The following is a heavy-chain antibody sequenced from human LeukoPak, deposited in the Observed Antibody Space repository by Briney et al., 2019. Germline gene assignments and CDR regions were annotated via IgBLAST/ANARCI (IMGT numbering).Heavy chain of an antibody. CDR1: GYVLSSYA. CDR3: ARDRIVYDILTGYSFDKWFDP. D-gene: IGHD3-9*01. V-gene: IGHV1-3*01. CDR2: INGGNGNT. Sequence: ASVKVSCKASGYVLSSYAMHWVRQAPGQRLEWMGWINGGNGNTKYSQKFQGRVTISRDTSASTAYMELSSLRSEDTAVYHCARDRIVYDILTGYSFDKWFDPWGQGTLVTVSS. J-gene: IGHJ5*02.